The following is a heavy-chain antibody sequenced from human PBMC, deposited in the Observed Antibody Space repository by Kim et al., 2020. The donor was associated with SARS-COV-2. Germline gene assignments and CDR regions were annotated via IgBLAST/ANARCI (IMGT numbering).Heavy chain of an antibody. J-gene: IGHJ4*02. D-gene: IGHD3-3*01. V-gene: IGHV3-11*05. CDR3: ARASRFLEWLSHRGGLGYFDY. Sequence: FTISRDNAKNSLYLQMNSLRAEDTAVYYCARASRFLEWLSHRGGLGYFDYWGQGTLVTVSS.